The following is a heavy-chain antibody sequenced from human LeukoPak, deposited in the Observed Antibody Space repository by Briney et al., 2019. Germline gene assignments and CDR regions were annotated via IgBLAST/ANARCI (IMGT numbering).Heavy chain of an antibody. D-gene: IGHD3-9*01. CDR1: GYTFTSYG. CDR2: ISAYNGNT. Sequence: ASVKVTCKACGYTFTSYGISWVRQAPGQGLEWMGWISAYNGNTNYAQKLQGRVTMTTDTSTSTAYMELRSLRSDDTAVYYCARASTQTYYDILTGYYKGNWFDPWGQGTLVTVSS. J-gene: IGHJ5*02. V-gene: IGHV1-18*01. CDR3: ARASTQTYYDILTGYYKGNWFDP.